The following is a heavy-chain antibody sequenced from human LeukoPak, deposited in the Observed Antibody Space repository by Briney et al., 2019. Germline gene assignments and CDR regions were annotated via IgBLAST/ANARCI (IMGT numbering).Heavy chain of an antibody. J-gene: IGHJ6*02. V-gene: IGHV5-51*01. Sequence: GESLKISCKGSGYSFTTYWIGWVRQMPGKGLEWMGIIYPDDSDTRYSPSFQGQVTISADKSISTAYLQWSSLKASDTAMYFCARLASGYSYGYPYYYGLDVWGQGTTVTVSS. CDR1: GYSFTTYW. CDR3: ARLASGYSYGYPYYYGLDV. CDR2: IYPDDSDT. D-gene: IGHD5-18*01.